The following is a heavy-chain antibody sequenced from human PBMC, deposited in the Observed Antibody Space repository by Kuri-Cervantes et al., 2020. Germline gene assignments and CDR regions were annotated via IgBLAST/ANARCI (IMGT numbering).Heavy chain of an antibody. CDR2: ISYVGSNK. CDR3: AKDLASGWITGPFDY. D-gene: IGHD6-19*01. Sequence: GESLKISCTASGITLSNYAISWVRQAPGKGLEWEAVISYVGSNKYYADSVKGRFTISRDNSKNTLYLQMNSLRAEDTAVYYRAKDLASGWITGPFDYWGQGTRVTVSS. J-gene: IGHJ4*02. V-gene: IGHV3-30*18. CDR1: GITLSNYA.